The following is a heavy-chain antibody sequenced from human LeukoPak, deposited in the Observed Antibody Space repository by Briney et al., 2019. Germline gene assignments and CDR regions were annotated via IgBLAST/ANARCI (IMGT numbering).Heavy chain of an antibody. CDR2: ISAYNGNT. Sequence: ASVTVSCKASGYTFTSYGISWVRQAPGQGPEWMGWISAYNGNTNYAQKLQGRVTMTTDTSTSTAYMELRSLRSDDTAVYYCARDARIVGVPAAITIVNYYYGMDVWGQGTTVTVSS. CDR3: ARDARIVGVPAAITIVNYYYGMDV. V-gene: IGHV1-18*01. J-gene: IGHJ6*02. CDR1: GYTFTSYG. D-gene: IGHD2-2*02.